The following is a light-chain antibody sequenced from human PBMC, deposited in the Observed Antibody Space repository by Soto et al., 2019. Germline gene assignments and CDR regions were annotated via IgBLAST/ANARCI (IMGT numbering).Light chain of an antibody. Sequence: DIQMTQSPSPLPASVGDRVIITCQASQAISKHLNWYQQKPGRAPKLLIYDTSNLETGVPSRFRGSGGGTDFTLTITSLQPEDFATYFCQQTDKHPRTFGGGTKVDMK. CDR2: DTS. CDR3: QQTDKHPRT. V-gene: IGKV1-33*01. J-gene: IGKJ4*01. CDR1: QAISKH.